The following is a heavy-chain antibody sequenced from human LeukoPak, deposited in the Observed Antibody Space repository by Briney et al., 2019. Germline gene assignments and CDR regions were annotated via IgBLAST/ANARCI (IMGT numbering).Heavy chain of an antibody. Sequence: GASVKVSCKASGYTFASYVISWVRQAPGQGLEWMGWIRGHNGDTNYAQNFQDRVTMTTDTSTNTAYMEIRSLRSDDTAIYYCARDGWWDPNRHAFDLWGQGTVVTVSS. CDR3: ARDGWWDPNRHAFDL. D-gene: IGHD2-15*01. CDR2: IRGHNGDT. J-gene: IGHJ3*01. V-gene: IGHV1-18*01. CDR1: GYTFASYV.